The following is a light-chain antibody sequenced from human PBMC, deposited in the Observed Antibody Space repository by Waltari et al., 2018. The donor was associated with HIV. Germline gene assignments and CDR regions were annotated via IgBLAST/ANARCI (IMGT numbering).Light chain of an antibody. Sequence: EIVFTQSPGTLSLSPGERAILSCRASQSVSSSYLAWYQQRPGQAPRLLIYGISSRATGIPDRFSGSGSGTDFALTISRLEPEDFAVYYCQQYGSSPETFGQGTKVEIK. CDR2: GIS. J-gene: IGKJ1*01. CDR3: QQYGSSPET. CDR1: QSVSSSY. V-gene: IGKV3-20*01.